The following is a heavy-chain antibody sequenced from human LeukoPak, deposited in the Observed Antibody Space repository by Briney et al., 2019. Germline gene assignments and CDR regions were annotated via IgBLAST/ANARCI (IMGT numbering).Heavy chain of an antibody. Sequence: PSETLSLTCAVYGGSFSGYYWSWIRQPPGKGLEWIGEINHSGSTNYNPSLKSRVTISVDTSKNQFSLKLSSVTAADTVVYYCARSPIGYCSGGSCRLFDYWGQGTLVTVSS. V-gene: IGHV4-34*01. D-gene: IGHD2-15*01. CDR1: GGSFSGYY. CDR3: ARSPIGYCSGGSCRLFDY. CDR2: INHSGST. J-gene: IGHJ4*02.